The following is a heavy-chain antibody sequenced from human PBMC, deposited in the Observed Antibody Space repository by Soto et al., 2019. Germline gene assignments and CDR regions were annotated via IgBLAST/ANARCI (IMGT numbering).Heavy chain of an antibody. CDR1: GIDFSSYS. CDR2: ISSSSSYI. CDR3: ARDTTFYDSPPVYFDY. Sequence: EVQLEESGGGMVKPWGSLRFSWSTSGIDFSSYSMNWVRQSPGKGLERVSSISSSSSYIYYADSVKGRFTISRDNPKNSLYLQMNCLRAEDTAVYYCARDTTFYDSPPVYFDYWGQGTLVTVSS. D-gene: IGHD5-12*01. J-gene: IGHJ4*02. V-gene: IGHV3-21*01.